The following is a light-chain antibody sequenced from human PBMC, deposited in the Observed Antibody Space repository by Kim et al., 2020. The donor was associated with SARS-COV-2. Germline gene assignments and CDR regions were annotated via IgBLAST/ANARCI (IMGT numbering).Light chain of an antibody. CDR2: DVT. CDR1: SSDVGGYNY. J-gene: IGLJ3*02. CDR3: CSYAGSYTLV. V-gene: IGLV2-11*01. Sequence: QSALTQPRSVSGSPGQSVTISCTGTSSDVGGYNYVSWYQQHPGKAPKLMIYDVTKRPSGVPDRFSGSKSGNTASLTISGPQDEDEADYYCCSYAGSYTLVFGGGTQLTVL.